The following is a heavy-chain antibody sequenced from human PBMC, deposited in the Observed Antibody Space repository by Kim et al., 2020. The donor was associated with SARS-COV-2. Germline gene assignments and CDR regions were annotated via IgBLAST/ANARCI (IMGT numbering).Heavy chain of an antibody. CDR3: AGDNSPAAFDY. J-gene: IGHJ4*02. D-gene: IGHD2-2*01. Sequence: NDYAVSVKSRITINPDTAKNQFSLQLNAVTPEDTAVYYCAGDNSPAAFDYCGQGTLVTVSS. V-gene: IGHV6-1*01. CDR2: N.